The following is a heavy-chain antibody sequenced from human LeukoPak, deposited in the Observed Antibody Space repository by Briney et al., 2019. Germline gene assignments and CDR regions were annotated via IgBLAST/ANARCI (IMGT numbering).Heavy chain of an antibody. Sequence: SCKASGYTFSSYGMHWVRQAPGKGLEWVAFIRYDGSNKYYADSVKGRFTISRDNSKNTLYLQMNSLRAEDTAVYYCAKSVVIVLWAYFQHWGQGTLVTVSS. J-gene: IGHJ1*01. D-gene: IGHD2-15*01. CDR1: GYTFSSYG. V-gene: IGHV3-30*02. CDR3: AKSVVIVLWAYFQH. CDR2: IRYDGSNK.